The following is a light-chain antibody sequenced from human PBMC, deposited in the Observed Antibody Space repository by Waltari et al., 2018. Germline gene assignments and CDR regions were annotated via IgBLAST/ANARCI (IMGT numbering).Light chain of an antibody. CDR1: NSDVAGYKY. Sequence: QSALTQPASVSGSPGQSITISCTGTNSDVAGYKYISRYHHHPVKAPKLIIYKAGNRPSGVAHRFSGSKSGNTASLTISGLQAEDEAHYYCSSSFSGRAPVLFGGGTKLTVL. J-gene: IGLJ2*01. V-gene: IGLV2-14*01. CDR3: SSSFSGRAPVL. CDR2: KAG.